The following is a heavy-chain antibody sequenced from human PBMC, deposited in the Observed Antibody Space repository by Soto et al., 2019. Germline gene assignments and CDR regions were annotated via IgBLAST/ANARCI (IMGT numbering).Heavy chain of an antibody. CDR2: IIPIFGTA. V-gene: IGHV1-69*06. J-gene: IGHJ4*02. D-gene: IGHD3-22*01. Sequence: SVKVSCKASGGTFSSYAITWVRQAPGQGLEWMGGIIPIFGTANYAQKFQGRVTITADKSTSTAYMELSSLRSEDTAMYYCARGQHHYDSSGYLDYWGQGTLVTVSS. CDR1: GGTFSSYA. CDR3: ARGQHHYDSSGYLDY.